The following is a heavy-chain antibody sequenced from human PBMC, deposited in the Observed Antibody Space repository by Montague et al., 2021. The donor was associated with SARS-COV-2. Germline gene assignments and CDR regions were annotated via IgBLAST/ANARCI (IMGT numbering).Heavy chain of an antibody. J-gene: IGHJ3*01. V-gene: IGHV4-39*01. Sequence: ETLSLTCTVSGGSISNRNYYWGWVRQLPGKGLERIGSMDYVGNPSYNPPLRSRVAISLDTSKSQLSLRLRSVTTTDTAVFYCVRVRRGTVNPLSPGAFDFWGQGTTVTVSS. CDR1: GGSISNRNYY. CDR2: MDYVGNP. D-gene: IGHD1-7*01. CDR3: VRVRRGTVNPLSPGAFDF.